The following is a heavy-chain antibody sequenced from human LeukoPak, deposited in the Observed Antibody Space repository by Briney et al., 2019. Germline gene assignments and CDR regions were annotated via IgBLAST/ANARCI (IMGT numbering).Heavy chain of an antibody. D-gene: IGHD3-10*01. CDR2: TSTNSENT. Sequence: ASVKVSCTTSGYIFANFGIVWVRQAPGRGLEWVGWTSTNSENTRSAQNLKDRVTLTTDTATGTAYMDLRNLRSDDTATYFCARRPYGSGRPADYWGRGTLVIVSA. J-gene: IGHJ4*02. CDR3: ARRPYGSGRPADY. V-gene: IGHV1-18*01. CDR1: GYIFANFG.